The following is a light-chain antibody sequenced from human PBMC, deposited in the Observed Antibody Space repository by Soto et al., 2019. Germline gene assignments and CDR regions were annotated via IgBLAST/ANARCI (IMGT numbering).Light chain of an antibody. CDR2: KNN. CDR3: ATWDDSLRRYV. Sequence: QSVLTQPPSASGTPGQRVTMSCSGSSSNIGSNNVAWYQQLPGTAPKPLINKNNRRPSGVPDRFSGSKSGSSASLAISGLQAEDEADYYCATWDDSLRRYVVGTGTKVTVL. V-gene: IGLV1-44*01. CDR1: SSNIGSNN. J-gene: IGLJ1*01.